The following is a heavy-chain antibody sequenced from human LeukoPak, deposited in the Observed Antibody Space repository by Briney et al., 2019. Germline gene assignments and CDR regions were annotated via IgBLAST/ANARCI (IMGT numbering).Heavy chain of an antibody. V-gene: IGHV6-1*01. Sequence: SQTLSLTCAISGDTVSSISAAWCWIRQSPSRGLEWLGRTYYRSKWHNDYEASLKSRISINPNTSKNQFSLQLNSVTPDDTAVYYCAREVAGSFDYWGQGTPATVSS. CDR3: AREVAGSFDY. CDR2: TYYRSKWHN. D-gene: IGHD6-19*01. J-gene: IGHJ4*02. CDR1: GDTVSSISAA.